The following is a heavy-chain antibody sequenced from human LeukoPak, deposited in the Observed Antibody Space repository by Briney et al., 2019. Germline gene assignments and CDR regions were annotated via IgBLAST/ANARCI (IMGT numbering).Heavy chain of an antibody. CDR2: IFHNGNT. CDR3: ARIEDVTRGYNHAYFFDY. Sequence: PSETLSLTCTVSGYSISSDYYWGWIRQPPGKGLEWIGNIFHNGNTYYNPSLKSRVTMSIDTSKKQFSLKLRTATAADTAVYYCARIEDVTRGYNHAYFFDYWGQGTLVTVSS. J-gene: IGHJ4*02. V-gene: IGHV4-38-2*02. D-gene: IGHD5-18*01. CDR1: GYSISSDYY.